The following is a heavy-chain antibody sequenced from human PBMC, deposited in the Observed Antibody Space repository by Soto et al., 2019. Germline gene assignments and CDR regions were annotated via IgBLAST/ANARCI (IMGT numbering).Heavy chain of an antibody. D-gene: IGHD5-12*01. CDR1: GGSFSGYY. CDR2: INHSGST. Sequence: QVQLQQWGAGLLKPSETLSLTCAVYGGSFSGYYWSWIRQPPGKGLEWIGEINHSGSTNYNPSLKSRVTISVDTSQNQFSLKLSSVTAADTAVYYCARGALRLTRFFDYWGQGTLVTVSS. J-gene: IGHJ4*02. V-gene: IGHV4-34*01. CDR3: ARGALRLTRFFDY.